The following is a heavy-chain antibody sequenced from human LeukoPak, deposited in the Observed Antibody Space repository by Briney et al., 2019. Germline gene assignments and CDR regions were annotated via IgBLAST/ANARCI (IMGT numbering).Heavy chain of an antibody. D-gene: IGHD2-8*02. Sequence: SETLSLTCTVSGGSISSYYWSWIRQPAGKGLEWIGRIYTSGSTNYNPSLKSRVTISVDTSKNQFSLKLSSVTAADTAVYYCARSPGGRRENWFDPWGQGTLVTVSS. V-gene: IGHV4-4*07. CDR2: IYTSGST. CDR1: GGSISSYY. CDR3: ARSPGGRRENWFDP. J-gene: IGHJ5*02.